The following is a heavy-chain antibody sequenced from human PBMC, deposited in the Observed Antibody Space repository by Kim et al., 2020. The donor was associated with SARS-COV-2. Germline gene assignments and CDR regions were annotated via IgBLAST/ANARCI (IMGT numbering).Heavy chain of an antibody. Sequence: GGSLRLSCVASGFTLSSYEVNWVRLAPGKGLEWVSDISHNGSTTAYADSVRGRFTISRDNAKNSLYLQLNSLRVEDTAVYYCARSRLLQWVSIRDSGLDVWGQGTAVTVSS. D-gene: IGHD3-16*01. CDR1: GFTLSSYE. CDR3: ARSRLLQWVSIRDSGLDV. J-gene: IGHJ6*02. CDR2: ISHNGSTT. V-gene: IGHV3-48*03.